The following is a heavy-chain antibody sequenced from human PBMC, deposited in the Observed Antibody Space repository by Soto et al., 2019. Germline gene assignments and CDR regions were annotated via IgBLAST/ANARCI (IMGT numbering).Heavy chain of an antibody. CDR3: ARCDLISNWFDP. Sequence: AASVKVSCKASGGTFSSYAISWVRQAPGQGLEWMGGIIPIFGTANYAQKFQGRVTITADESTSTAYMELSSLRSEDTAVYYCARCDLISNWFDPWGQGTLVTVSS. CDR2: IIPIFGTA. J-gene: IGHJ5*02. V-gene: IGHV1-69*13. D-gene: IGHD2-21*01. CDR1: GGTFSSYA.